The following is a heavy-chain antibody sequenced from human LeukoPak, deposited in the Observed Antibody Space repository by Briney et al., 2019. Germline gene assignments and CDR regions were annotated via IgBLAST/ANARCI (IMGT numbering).Heavy chain of an antibody. CDR3: AKDEWRYYYDSSGYKDY. Sequence: GGSLRLPCAASGFTFSSYAMSWVRQAPGKGLEWVSAISGSGGSTYYADSVKGRFTISRDNSKNTLYLQMNSLRAEDTAVYYCAKDEWRYYYDSSGYKDYWGQGTLVTVSS. J-gene: IGHJ4*02. D-gene: IGHD3-22*01. CDR1: GFTFSSYA. CDR2: ISGSGGST. V-gene: IGHV3-23*01.